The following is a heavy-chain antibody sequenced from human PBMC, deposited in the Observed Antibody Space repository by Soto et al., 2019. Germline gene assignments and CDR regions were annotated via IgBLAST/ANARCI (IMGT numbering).Heavy chain of an antibody. CDR1: GGSISSSTYY. V-gene: IGHV4-39*01. J-gene: IGHJ5*02. Sequence: SETLSLTCTVSGGSISSSTYYWGWLRQPPGKGLEWIGSIYYSGSTYYNPSLKSRVTISVDTSKNQFSLKLSSVTAADTAVYYCASPKIAFYNWFDPWGQETLVTVPS. D-gene: IGHD3-3*02. CDR3: ASPKIAFYNWFDP. CDR2: IYYSGST.